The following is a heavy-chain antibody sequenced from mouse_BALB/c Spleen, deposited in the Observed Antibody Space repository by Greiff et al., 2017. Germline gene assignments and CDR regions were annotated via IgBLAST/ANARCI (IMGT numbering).Heavy chain of an antibody. CDR3: ARSYYRSDFDY. D-gene: IGHD2-14*01. CDR1: GFTFSSFG. J-gene: IGHJ2*01. Sequence: EVQVVESGGGLVQPGGSRKLSCAASGFTFSSFGMHWVRQAPEKGLEWVAYISSGSSTIYYADTVKGRFTISRDNPKNTLFLQMTSLRSEDTAMYYCARSYYRSDFDYWGQGTTLTVSS. CDR2: ISSGSSTI. V-gene: IGHV5-17*02.